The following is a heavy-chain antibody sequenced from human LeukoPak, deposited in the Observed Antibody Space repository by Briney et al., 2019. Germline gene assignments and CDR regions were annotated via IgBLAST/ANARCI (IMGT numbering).Heavy chain of an antibody. CDR2: INTDGSST. Sequence: PGGSLRLSCAVSGFTFSNYWMHWVRQAPGKGLVWVSRINTDGSSTTYADSVKGRFTISRDNAKNTLYLQMNSLKAEDTAVYYCARDMEYCDGDCYAFDIWGQGTMVTVSS. CDR1: GFTFSNYW. J-gene: IGHJ3*02. CDR3: ARDMEYCDGDCYAFDI. V-gene: IGHV3-74*01. D-gene: IGHD2-21*02.